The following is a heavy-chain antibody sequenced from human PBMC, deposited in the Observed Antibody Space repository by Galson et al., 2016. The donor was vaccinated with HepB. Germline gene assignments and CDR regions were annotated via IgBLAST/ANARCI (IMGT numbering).Heavy chain of an antibody. V-gene: IGHV1-18*01. CDR3: ATFLEYASSWFEDEYLQH. CDR2: LSAYNGHT. J-gene: IGHJ1*01. Sequence: SVKVSCKASGYTFTNYGISWVLQAPGQGLEWMGWLSAYNGHTNYAPQLQGRVTITTDTSTRTAYMELRRLRSEDTAGDYCATFLEYASSWFEDEYLQHWGQGTLVSVSS. CDR1: GYTFTNYG. D-gene: IGHD6-13*01.